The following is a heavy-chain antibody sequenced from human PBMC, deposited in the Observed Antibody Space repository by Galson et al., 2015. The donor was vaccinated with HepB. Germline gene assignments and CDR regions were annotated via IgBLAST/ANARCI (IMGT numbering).Heavy chain of an antibody. CDR1: GGTFSSYA. Sequence: SVKVSCKASGGTFSSYAISWVRQAPGQGLEWMGGIIPIFGTANYAQKFQGRVTITADESTSTAYMELSSLRSEDTAVYYCARLTRAAYYYGSGSPNWLDPWGQGTLVTVSS. D-gene: IGHD3-10*01. CDR2: IIPIFGTA. CDR3: ARLTRAAYYYGSGSPNWLDP. V-gene: IGHV1-69*13. J-gene: IGHJ5*02.